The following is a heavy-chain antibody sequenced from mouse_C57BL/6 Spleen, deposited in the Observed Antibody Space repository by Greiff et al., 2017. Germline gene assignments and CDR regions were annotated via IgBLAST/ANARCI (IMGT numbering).Heavy chain of an antibody. CDR1: GYTFTSYW. V-gene: IGHV1-61*01. D-gene: IGHD1-1*01. J-gene: IGHJ2*01. CDR2: IYPSDSET. CDR3: ARLITTVVAH. Sequence: QVQLKQPGAELVRPGSSVKLSCKASGYTFTSYWMDWVKQRPGQGLEWIGNIYPSDSETHYNQKFKDKATLTVDKSSSTAYMQLSSLTSEDSAVYYCARLITTVVAHWGQGTTLTVSS.